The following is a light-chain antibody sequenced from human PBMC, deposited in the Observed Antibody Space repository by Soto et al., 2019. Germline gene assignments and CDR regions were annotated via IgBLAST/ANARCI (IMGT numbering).Light chain of an antibody. CDR3: QQYNNWPPYT. V-gene: IGKV3-15*01. CDR1: QRVSSN. CDR2: GAS. Sequence: EIVMTQSPATLSVSPGERATLSCRASQRVSSNLAWYQQKPGQAPRLLIYGASTRATGSLARFSGSGCAREFTIPISSRQSDDFSVYYCQQYNNWPPYTFGQGTKLEIK. J-gene: IGKJ2*01.